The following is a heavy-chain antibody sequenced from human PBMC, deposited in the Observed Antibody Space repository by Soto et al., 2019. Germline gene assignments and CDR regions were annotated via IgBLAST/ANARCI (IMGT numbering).Heavy chain of an antibody. J-gene: IGHJ3*02. CDR3: ARDPRAPYSSSREVAFDI. CDR2: IIPIFGTA. V-gene: IGHV1-69*06. D-gene: IGHD6-6*01. Sequence: GASVKVSCKASGGTFSSYAISWVRQAPGQGLEWMGGIIPIFGTANYAQKFQGRVTITADKSTSTAYMELSSLRSEDTAVYYCARDPRAPYSSSREVAFDIWGQGTMVTVSS. CDR1: GGTFSSYA.